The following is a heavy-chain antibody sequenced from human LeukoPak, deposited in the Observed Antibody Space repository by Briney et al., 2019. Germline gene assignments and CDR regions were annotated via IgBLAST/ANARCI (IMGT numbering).Heavy chain of an antibody. CDR3: ARDRAEGKTWVEFDP. CDR2: IYSDGVP. J-gene: IGHJ5*02. CDR1: GFIVNSYA. Sequence: GGSLRLSCAASGFIVNSYAMSWVRQAPGKGLAWVSLIYSDGVPQYADSVKGRFTISRDNSRNTLYLQMNSLRDEDTAVYFCARDRAEGKTWVEFDPWGQGTLVTVSS. V-gene: IGHV3-66*02.